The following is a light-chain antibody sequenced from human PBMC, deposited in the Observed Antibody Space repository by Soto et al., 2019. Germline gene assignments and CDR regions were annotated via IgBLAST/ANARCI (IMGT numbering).Light chain of an antibody. CDR1: SSDVGSYDY. Sequence: QSVLTQPASVSGSPGQSITFSCTGTSSDVGSYDYVSWHQQHPGKAPKLIIYDVNNRPSGVPSRFSGSKSGNTASLTISGLQTEDEADYYCCAYSTSGTHVFGTGTKVTV. CDR2: DVN. V-gene: IGLV2-14*03. CDR3: CAYSTSGTHV. J-gene: IGLJ1*01.